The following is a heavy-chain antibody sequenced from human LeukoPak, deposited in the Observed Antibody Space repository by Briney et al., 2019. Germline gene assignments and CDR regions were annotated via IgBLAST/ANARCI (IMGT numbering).Heavy chain of an antibody. Sequence: PSETLSLTCSVSGGSISSSNYYGGWIRQPPGRVLGMVGSIYYRGSTCYNPSLKSRVTISVDTSKNQFSLKLSSVTAADTAVYYCARLMVVSYYDSSGYYYVKYYYYMDVWGKGTTVTVSS. V-gene: IGHV4-39*01. CDR3: ARLMVVSYYDSSGYYYVKYYYYMDV. J-gene: IGHJ6*03. CDR1: GGSISSSNYY. CDR2: IYYRGST. D-gene: IGHD3-22*01.